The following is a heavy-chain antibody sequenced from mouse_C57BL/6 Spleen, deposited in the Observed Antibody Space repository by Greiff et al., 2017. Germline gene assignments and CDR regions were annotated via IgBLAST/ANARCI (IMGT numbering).Heavy chain of an antibody. CDR2: IDPENGDT. V-gene: IGHV14-4*01. Sequence: VQLQQSGAELVRPGASVKLSCTASGFNIKDYYMHWVKQRPEQGLEWIGWIDPENGDTEYASKFQGKATITADTTSNTAYLQLSSLTSEDTAVYYCTALTYAMDYWGQGTSVTVSS. CDR3: TALTYAMDY. J-gene: IGHJ4*01. CDR1: GFNIKDYY.